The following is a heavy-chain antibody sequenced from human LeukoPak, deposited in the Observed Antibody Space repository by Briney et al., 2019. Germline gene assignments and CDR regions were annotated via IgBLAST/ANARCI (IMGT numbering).Heavy chain of an antibody. J-gene: IGHJ4*02. CDR1: GFTFSSYW. D-gene: IGHD3-22*01. CDR2: ISGSGGST. Sequence: GGSLRLSCAASGFTFSSYWMSWVRQAPGKGLEWVSAISGSGGSTYYADSVKGRFTISRDNSKNTLYLQMNSLRAEDTAVYYCAKEGANYYDSSGYYYFFDYWGQGTLVTVSS. V-gene: IGHV3-23*01. CDR3: AKEGANYYDSSGYYYFFDY.